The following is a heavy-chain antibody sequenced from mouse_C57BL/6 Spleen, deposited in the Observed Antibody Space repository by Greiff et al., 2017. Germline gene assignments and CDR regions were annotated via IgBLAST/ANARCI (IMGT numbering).Heavy chain of an antibody. V-gene: IGHV1-22*01. Sequence: VQLKESGPELVKPGASVKMSCKASGYTFTDYNMHWVKQSHGKSLEWIGYINPNNGGTSYNQKFKGKATLTVNKSSSTAYMELRSLTSEDSAVYYCAREDWDEGFAYWGQGTLVTVSA. J-gene: IGHJ3*01. D-gene: IGHD4-1*01. CDR3: AREDWDEGFAY. CDR2: INPNNGGT. CDR1: GYTFTDYN.